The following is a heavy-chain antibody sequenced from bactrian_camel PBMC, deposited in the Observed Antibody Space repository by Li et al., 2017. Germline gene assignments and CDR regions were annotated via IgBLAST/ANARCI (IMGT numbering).Heavy chain of an antibody. D-gene: IGHD6*01. CDR1: GYTESRMN. Sequence: DVQLVESGGGSVQTGGSLTLSCVASGYTESRMNVGWLRQTPGKEREGVATIDMRERKGYYADSVKGRFTISRDDTRTTVALEMTSLRPEDTAMYYRTAGGPKYGGNWWRQYMYTYWGQGTQVTVS. CDR3: TAGGPKYGGNWWRQYMYTY. V-gene: IGHV3S40*01. J-gene: IGHJ4*01. CDR2: IDMRERKG.